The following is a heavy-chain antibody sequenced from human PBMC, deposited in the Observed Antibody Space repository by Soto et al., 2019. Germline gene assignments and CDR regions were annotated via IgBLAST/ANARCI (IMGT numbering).Heavy chain of an antibody. CDR3: VKSFLTTHYLYGYMVV. V-gene: IGHV3-9*01. Sequence: EVQLVESGGSLVQPGRSLRLSCAASGFAFRDFAMHWVRQTPGKGLEWVSGITWNGVAMGYADSVRGRFTISRDDAKKSLYLQMNSLRPEDTALYYCVKSFLTTHYLYGYMVVWGKGTAVTVS. CDR2: ITWNGVAM. CDR1: GFAFRDFA. J-gene: IGHJ6*03. D-gene: IGHD4-4*01.